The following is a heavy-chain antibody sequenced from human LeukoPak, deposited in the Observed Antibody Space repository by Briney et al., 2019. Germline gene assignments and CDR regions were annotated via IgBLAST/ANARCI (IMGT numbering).Heavy chain of an antibody. CDR2: INTAGDNT. CDR3: AKGIGAFANNWFDP. Sequence: GGSLRLSCAASGFTFDSYAMSWARQTPGKGLQWVASINTAGDNTYTVNPVKGRFTISRDNLKNTLYLQMNSLRVEDTAIYYCAKGIGAFANNWFDPWGQGTLVTVSS. D-gene: IGHD4/OR15-4a*01. V-gene: IGHV3-23*01. CDR1: GFTFDSYA. J-gene: IGHJ5*02.